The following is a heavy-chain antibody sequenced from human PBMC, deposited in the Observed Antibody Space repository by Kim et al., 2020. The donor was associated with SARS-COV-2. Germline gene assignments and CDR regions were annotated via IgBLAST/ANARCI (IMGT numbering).Heavy chain of an antibody. CDR3: AGVVPAVGWFDP. CDR2: INPSGGST. J-gene: IGHJ5*02. Sequence: ASVKVSCKASGYTFTSYYMHWVRQAPGQGLEWMGIINPSGGSTSYAQKFQGRVTMTRDTSTSTVYMELSSLRSEDTAVYYCAGVVPAVGWFDPWGQGTLVTVSS. V-gene: IGHV1-46*01. CDR1: GYTFTSYY. D-gene: IGHD2-2*01.